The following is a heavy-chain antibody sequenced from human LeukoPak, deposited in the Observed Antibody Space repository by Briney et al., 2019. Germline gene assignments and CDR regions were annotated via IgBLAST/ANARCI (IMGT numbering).Heavy chain of an antibody. Sequence: SETLSLTCAVYDGSFSGYYWSWIHQPPGKGLEWIGEINHSGSTNYNPSLKSRVTISVDTSKNQFSLKLSSVTAADAAVYYCARGAKLELRSRPRYGMDVWGQGTTVTVSS. CDR3: ARGAKLELRSRPRYGMDV. CDR1: DGSFSGYY. CDR2: INHSGST. V-gene: IGHV4-34*01. J-gene: IGHJ6*02. D-gene: IGHD1-7*01.